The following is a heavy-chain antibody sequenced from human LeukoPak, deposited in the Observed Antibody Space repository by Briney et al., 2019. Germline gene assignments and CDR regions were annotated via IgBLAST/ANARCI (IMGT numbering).Heavy chain of an antibody. CDR3: ARGRGSTSSYFDY. CDR1: GFTLNIYA. V-gene: IGHV3-30*04. D-gene: IGHD2-2*01. J-gene: IGHJ4*02. CDR2: ISYGGNKK. Sequence: SLRLLCAASGFTLNIYAIHWVRRAPGKGRECGADISYGGNKKYCADCVGGRCNIPRDNSNYTLFLHMTRLRAEDTAVYYCARGRGSTSSYFDYWGQGPLVTVSS.